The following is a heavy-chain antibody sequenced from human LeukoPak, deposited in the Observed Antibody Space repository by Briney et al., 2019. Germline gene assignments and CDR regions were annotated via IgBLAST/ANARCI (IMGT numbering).Heavy chain of an antibody. CDR2: IYPGDSDT. D-gene: IGHD6-19*01. CDR3: ARPQYYSSGWDAFDI. V-gene: IGHV5-51*01. J-gene: IGHJ3*02. CDR1: GYSFTSYW. Sequence: GESLKISCKGSGYSFTSYWIGWVRQVPGKGLEWMGIIYPGDSDTRYSPSFQGQVTISADKSISTAYLQWSSLKASDTAMYYCARPQYYSSGWDAFDIWGQGTMVTVSS.